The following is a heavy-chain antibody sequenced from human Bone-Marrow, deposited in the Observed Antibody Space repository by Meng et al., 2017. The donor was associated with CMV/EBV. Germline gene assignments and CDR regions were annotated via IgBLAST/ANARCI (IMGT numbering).Heavy chain of an antibody. Sequence: SGGSISSGGYYSSWIRQHPGKGLEWIGYIYYSGSTYYNPSLKSRVTISVDTSKNQFSLKLSSVTAADTAVYYCAREWISSPYNWFDPWGQGTLVTVSS. CDR2: IYYSGST. D-gene: IGHD5-12*01. J-gene: IGHJ5*02. V-gene: IGHV4-31*02. CDR1: GGSISSGGYY. CDR3: AREWISSPYNWFDP.